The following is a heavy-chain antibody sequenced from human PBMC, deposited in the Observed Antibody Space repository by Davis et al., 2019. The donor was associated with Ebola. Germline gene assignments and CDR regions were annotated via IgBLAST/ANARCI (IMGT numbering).Heavy chain of an antibody. V-gene: IGHV4-59*01. CDR2: IYYSGST. CDR3: ARGELLWFGELLYGYYYGMDV. Sequence: SETLSLTCTVSGASISSYYWSWIRQPPGKGLEWIGYIYYSGSTNYNPSLKSRVTISVDTSKNQFSLKLSSVTAADTAVYYCARGELLWFGELLYGYYYGMDVWGQGTTVTVSS. D-gene: IGHD3-10*01. J-gene: IGHJ6*02. CDR1: GASISSYY.